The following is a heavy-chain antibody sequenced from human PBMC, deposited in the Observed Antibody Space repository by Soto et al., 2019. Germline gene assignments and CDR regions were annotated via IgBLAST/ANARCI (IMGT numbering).Heavy chain of an antibody. Sequence: RLSCAASGFTFSPFWMHWVRQVPGKGPVWVSRINSDGNSTSYADSVKGRFTISRDNAKNTLYLQMNSLRAEDTAVYYCARGSNHFDYWGQGTLVTVS. CDR1: GFTFSPFW. J-gene: IGHJ4*02. D-gene: IGHD4-4*01. CDR2: INSDGNST. V-gene: IGHV3-74*01. CDR3: ARGSNHFDY.